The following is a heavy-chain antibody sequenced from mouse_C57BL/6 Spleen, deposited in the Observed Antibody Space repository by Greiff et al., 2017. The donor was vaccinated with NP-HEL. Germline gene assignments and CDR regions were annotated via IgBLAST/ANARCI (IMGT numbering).Heavy chain of an antibody. CDR1: GFTFSDAW. J-gene: IGHJ2*01. V-gene: IGHV6-6*01. Sequence: EVQRVESGGGLVQPGGSMKLSCAASGFTFSDAWMDWVRQSPEKGLEWVAEIRNKANNHATYYAESVKGRFTISRDDSKSSVYLQMNSLRAEDTGIYYCTGFTTVALDYWGQGTTLTVSS. CDR3: TGFTTVALDY. CDR2: IRNKANNHAT. D-gene: IGHD1-1*01.